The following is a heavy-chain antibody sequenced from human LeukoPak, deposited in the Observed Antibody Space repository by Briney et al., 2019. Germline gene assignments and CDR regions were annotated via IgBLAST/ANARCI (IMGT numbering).Heavy chain of an antibody. CDR3: ARDHYDSSGYPFHY. CDR1: GYSISTGYY. V-gene: IGHV4-38-2*02. CDR2: FYHGGST. J-gene: IGHJ4*02. Sequence: KASETLSLTCTVSGYSISTGYYWDWIRQPPGKGLEWIGTFYHGGSTYYNPSLKSRVTISVDTSKNQFSLNLTSVTAADTAVYYCARDHYDSSGYPFHYWGQGTLVTVSS. D-gene: IGHD3-22*01.